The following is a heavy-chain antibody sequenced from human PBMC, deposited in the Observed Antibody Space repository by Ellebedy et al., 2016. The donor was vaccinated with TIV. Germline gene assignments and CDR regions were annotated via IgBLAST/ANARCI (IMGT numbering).Heavy chain of an antibody. CDR3: ATEEEVTTIAFEF. CDR2: ISSTSSRM. Sequence: GESLKISCVASGFDFGSYSMNWVRQAPGKGLEWVSYISSTSSRMFYAGSVKGRFTLSRDNAKRSLHLQMSSLRDEDTAVYYCATEEEVTTIAFEFWGQGALVTVSS. CDR1: GFDFGSYS. D-gene: IGHD4-17*01. V-gene: IGHV3-48*02. J-gene: IGHJ4*02.